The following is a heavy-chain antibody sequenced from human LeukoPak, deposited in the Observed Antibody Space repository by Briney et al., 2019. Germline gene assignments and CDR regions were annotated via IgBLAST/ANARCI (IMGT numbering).Heavy chain of an antibody. D-gene: IGHD3-22*01. Sequence: SETLSLTCAVYGGSFSGYYWSWIRQPPGKGLEWIGEINHSGSTNYNPSLKSRVTISVDTSKSQFSLKLSSVTAADTAVYYCARQWLSAADAFGIWGQGTMVTVSS. CDR1: GGSFSGYY. CDR2: INHSGST. CDR3: ARQWLSAADAFGI. J-gene: IGHJ3*02. V-gene: IGHV4-34*01.